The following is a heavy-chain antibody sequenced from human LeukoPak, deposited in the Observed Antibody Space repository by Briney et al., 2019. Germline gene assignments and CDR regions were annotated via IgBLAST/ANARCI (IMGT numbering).Heavy chain of an antibody. J-gene: IGHJ4*02. CDR1: GASIRSGDYY. CDR3: ARQGVGTDY. Sequence: PSETLPLTCTVSGASIRSGDYYWSWIRQPRGKGLEWIGYIYDSGNTYYNPSLKSRVTISVDTSKNQFTLRLSSVTAADTAVYYCARQGVGTDYWGQGTLVTVSS. D-gene: IGHD2-21*02. CDR2: IYDSGNT. V-gene: IGHV4-30-4*01.